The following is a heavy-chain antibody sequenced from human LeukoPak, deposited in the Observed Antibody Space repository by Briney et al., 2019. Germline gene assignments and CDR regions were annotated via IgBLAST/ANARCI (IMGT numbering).Heavy chain of an antibody. J-gene: IGHJ3*02. CDR2: MNPNSGNT. CDR3: AGAWFGELLYAFDI. V-gene: IGHV1-8*01. Sequence: ALVKVSCKASGYTFTSYDINWVRQATGQGLEWMGWMNPNSGNTGYAQKFQGRVTMTRNTSISTAYMELSSLRSEDTAVYYCAGAWFGELLYAFDIWGQGTMVTVSS. CDR1: GYTFTSYD. D-gene: IGHD3-10*01.